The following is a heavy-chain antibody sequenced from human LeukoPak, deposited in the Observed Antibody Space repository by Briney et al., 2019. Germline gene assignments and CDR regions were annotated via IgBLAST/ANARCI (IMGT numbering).Heavy chain of an antibody. Sequence: GESLQISCKGSGYSFTTAWIGWVRQMPGKGLEWMGVIYPGDSDTRYSPSFQGQVTISADKSISTAYLQWSSLKASDTAMYYCARQSCSSTSCYTAPNDYWGQGTLVTVSS. CDR3: ARQSCSSTSCYTAPNDY. D-gene: IGHD2-2*02. CDR2: IYPGDSDT. V-gene: IGHV5-51*01. J-gene: IGHJ4*02. CDR1: GYSFTTAW.